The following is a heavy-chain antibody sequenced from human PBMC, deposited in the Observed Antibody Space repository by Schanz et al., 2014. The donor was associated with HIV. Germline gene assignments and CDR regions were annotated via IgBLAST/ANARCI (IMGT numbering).Heavy chain of an antibody. Sequence: QLQLVQSGAEVKQPGASVRVSCKASGYTFTDFYIHWVRQAPGQGPEWMGWVNPDSGNTGYAQKFQGRVTMSRNVPKNTAYMELRGLTSEDTAVYFCARGPDYSSASYKFDYWGQGTPVSVYS. J-gene: IGHJ4*02. D-gene: IGHD4-4*01. CDR3: ARGPDYSSASYKFDY. V-gene: IGHV1-8*02. CDR2: VNPDSGNT. CDR1: GYTFTDFY.